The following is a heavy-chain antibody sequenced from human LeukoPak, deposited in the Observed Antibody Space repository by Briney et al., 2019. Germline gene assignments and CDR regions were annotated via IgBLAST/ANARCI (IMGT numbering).Heavy chain of an antibody. J-gene: IGHJ6*03. D-gene: IGHD4-17*01. CDR2: IKQDGSEK. V-gene: IGHV3-7*01. CDR3: ARIGENYYYYMDV. CDR1: GFTFSSYW. Sequence: PGGSLRLSCAASGFTFSSYWMSWVRQAPGKGLEWVANIKQDGSEKYYVDSVKGRFTISRDNAKNSLYLQMNSLRAEDTAVYYCARIGENYYYYMDVWGKGTTVTVS.